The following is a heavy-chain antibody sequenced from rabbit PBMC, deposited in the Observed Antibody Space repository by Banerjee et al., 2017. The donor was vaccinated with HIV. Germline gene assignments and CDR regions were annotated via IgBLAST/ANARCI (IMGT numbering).Heavy chain of an antibody. CDR3: ARLYNYGGSSDNYGMDL. CDR1: GFSFSSSYW. J-gene: IGHJ6*01. CDR2: IYTGSSGST. V-gene: IGHV1S45*01. Sequence: QEQLEESGGDLVKPEGSLTLTCTASGFSFSSSYWICWVRQAPGKGLEWIGCIYTGSSGSTYYASWAKGRFTISKTSSTTVTLQMTSLTAADTATYFCARLYNYGGSSDNYGMDLRGPGTLVTVS. D-gene: IGHD8-1*01.